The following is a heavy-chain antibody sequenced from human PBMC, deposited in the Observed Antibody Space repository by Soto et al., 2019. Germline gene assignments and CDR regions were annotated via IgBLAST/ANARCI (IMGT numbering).Heavy chain of an antibody. CDR3: ARAKAQNYYYYGMDV. CDR1: GYSFTSYW. Sequence: GESLKISCKGSGYSFTSYWIGWVRQMPGKGLEWMGIIYPGDSDTRYSPSFQGQVTISADKSISTAYLQWSSLKASDTAMYYCARAKAQNYYYYGMDVWGQGTTVTVSS. J-gene: IGHJ6*02. D-gene: IGHD2-15*01. CDR2: IYPGDSDT. V-gene: IGHV5-51*01.